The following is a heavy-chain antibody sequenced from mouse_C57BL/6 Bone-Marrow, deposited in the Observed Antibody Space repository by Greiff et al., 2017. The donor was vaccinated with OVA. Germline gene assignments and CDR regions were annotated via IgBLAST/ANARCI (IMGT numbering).Heavy chain of an antibody. J-gene: IGHJ2*01. CDR1: GYTFTSYS. D-gene: IGHD2-12*01. CDR3: ARGIVNQFAYGD. V-gene: IGHV1-4*01. CDR2: INPGSGYT. Sequence: QVQLQQPGAELARPGASVTMSCKASGYTFTSYSMHWVKQRPGQGLEWIGYINPGSGYTNYNQKFKDKATLTVDKSSSTAYMHLSSLTSEDSAVXYCARGIVNQFAYGDWGKGATLTVAT.